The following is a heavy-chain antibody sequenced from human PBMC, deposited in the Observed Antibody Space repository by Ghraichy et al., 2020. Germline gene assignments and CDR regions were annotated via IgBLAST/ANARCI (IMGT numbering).Heavy chain of an antibody. CDR2: LSGSGGST. D-gene: IGHD2-15*01. CDR3: AKVALRYCSGRSCYSN. Sequence: LSLTCAASGFTFSLYGMSWVRQAPGKGLEWVSGLSGSGGSTDYADSGKGRFTISRDNSKNTRYLQMNSLRDEDTAVYYCAKVALRYCSGRSCYSNWGQGTLVTVSS. V-gene: IGHV3-23*01. CDR1: GFTFSLYG. J-gene: IGHJ4*02.